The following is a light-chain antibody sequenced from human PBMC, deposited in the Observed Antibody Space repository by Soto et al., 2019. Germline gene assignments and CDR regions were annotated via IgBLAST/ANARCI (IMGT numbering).Light chain of an antibody. V-gene: IGKV3-15*01. CDR3: QHYNHWPRT. J-gene: IGKJ1*01. CDR2: GAS. Sequence: EIVMTQSPAPLSVSPGERATLSCRASQSVSSNLAWYQQKHGHAPRLLIYGASTRATGIPARFSGSGSGTEFPLTISSLQSEDLAVYDCQHYNHWPRTVGQGTKVEIK. CDR1: QSVSSN.